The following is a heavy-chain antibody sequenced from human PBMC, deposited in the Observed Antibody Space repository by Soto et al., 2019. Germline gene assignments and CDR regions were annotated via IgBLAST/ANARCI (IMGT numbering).Heavy chain of an antibody. Sequence: SETLSLTCTVSGGSISGVGYYWSWIRQNPGKGLEWIGYIFHDGTTYYNPSLKSRLTISVDTSKTQFSLKLNSVTAADTAVYYCARAWTAAAGWANWFDLWGQGTLVTVSS. CDR3: ARAWTAAAGWANWFDL. D-gene: IGHD6-13*01. CDR2: IFHDGTT. V-gene: IGHV4-31*03. J-gene: IGHJ5*02. CDR1: GGSISGVGYY.